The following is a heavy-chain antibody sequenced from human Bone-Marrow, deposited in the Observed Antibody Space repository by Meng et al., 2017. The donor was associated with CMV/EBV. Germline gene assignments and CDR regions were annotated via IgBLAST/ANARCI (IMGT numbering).Heavy chain of an antibody. Sequence: LSLPCAVYGGSFSGYYWSWIRQPPGKGLEWIGEINHSGSTNYNPSLKSRVTISVDTSKNQFSLKLSSVTAADTAVYYCAREEDLRLDYWGQGTLVTVSS. D-gene: IGHD2-15*01. CDR1: GGSFSGYY. CDR3: AREEDLRLDY. J-gene: IGHJ4*02. V-gene: IGHV4-34*01. CDR2: INHSGST.